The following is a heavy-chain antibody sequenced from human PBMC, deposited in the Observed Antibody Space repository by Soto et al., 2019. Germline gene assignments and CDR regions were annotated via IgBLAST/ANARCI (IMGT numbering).Heavy chain of an antibody. Sequence: QVQLQESGPGLVKPSQTLSLTCTVSGGSISSGDYYWSWIRQPPGKGLEWIGYIYYSGSTYYNPSLKSRVTISVDTSKNQFSLKLSSVTAADTAVYYCARARPPSHIVVLYFDLWGRGTLVTVSS. CDR1: GGSISSGDYY. CDR2: IYYSGST. CDR3: ARARPPSHIVVLYFDL. J-gene: IGHJ2*01. V-gene: IGHV4-30-4*01. D-gene: IGHD2-21*01.